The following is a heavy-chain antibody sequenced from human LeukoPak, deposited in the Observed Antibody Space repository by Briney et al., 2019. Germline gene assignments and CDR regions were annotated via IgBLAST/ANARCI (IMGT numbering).Heavy chain of an antibody. D-gene: IGHD3-22*01. J-gene: IGHJ4*02. V-gene: IGHV4-39*01. Sequence: PSETLSLTCRVSGGSISSSNYYWGWIRQPPGKGLEWIGIIYYSGSTYYNPSLKSRVTISIDTSKNQFSLKLSSVTAADTAVYYCAGPLLTYYSDSSAYSWGQGTLVTVSS. CDR1: GGSISSSNYY. CDR2: IYYSGST. CDR3: AGPLLTYYSDSSAYS.